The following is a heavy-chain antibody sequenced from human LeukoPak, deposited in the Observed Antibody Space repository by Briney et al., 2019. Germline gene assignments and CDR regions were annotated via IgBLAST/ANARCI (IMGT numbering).Heavy chain of an antibody. J-gene: IGHJ5*02. CDR1: GGTFSSYA. Sequence: SVKVSCKASGGTFSSYAISWVRQAPGQGLEWMGGIIPIFGTANYAQKFQGRVTVTTDESTSTAYMELSSLRSEDTAVYYCARVTSVVTEDWFDPWGQGTLVTVSS. CDR3: ARVTSVVTEDWFDP. D-gene: IGHD4-23*01. CDR2: IIPIFGTA. V-gene: IGHV1-69*05.